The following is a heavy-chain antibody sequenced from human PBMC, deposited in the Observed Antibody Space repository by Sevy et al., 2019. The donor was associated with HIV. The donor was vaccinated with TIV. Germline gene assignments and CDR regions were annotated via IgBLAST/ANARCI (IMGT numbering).Heavy chain of an antibody. D-gene: IGHD5-12*01. CDR1: GFTFSNAW. CDR2: IKSKTDGGTT. J-gene: IGHJ6*02. V-gene: IGHV3-15*07. CDR3: TTGGECGYNWCYYYGMDV. Sequence: GGSLRLSCAASGFTFSNAWMNWVRQAPGKGLEWVGRIKSKTDGGTTDDAAPVKGRFTISRDDSKNTLYLQMNSLKTEDTAVYYCTTGGECGYNWCYYYGMDVWGQGTTVTVSS.